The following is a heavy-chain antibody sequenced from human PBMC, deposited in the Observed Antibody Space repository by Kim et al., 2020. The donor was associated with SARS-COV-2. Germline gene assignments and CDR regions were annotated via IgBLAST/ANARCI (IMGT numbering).Heavy chain of an antibody. Sequence: GENYAQKFQGRVTMTRDTSITAAYMELSRLTSDDTAVYYCARIGGSDIDYWGQGTLVTVSS. J-gene: IGHJ4*02. CDR3: ARIGGSDIDY. D-gene: IGHD3-16*01. CDR2: GE. V-gene: IGHV1-2*02.